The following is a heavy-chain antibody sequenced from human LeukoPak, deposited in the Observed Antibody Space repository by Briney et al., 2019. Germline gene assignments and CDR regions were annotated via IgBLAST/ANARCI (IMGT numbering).Heavy chain of an antibody. CDR1: GGSFSGYY. CDR3: ARDLYCTNGVCPGDY. V-gene: IGHV4-34*01. D-gene: IGHD2-8*01. J-gene: IGHJ4*02. CDR2: INHSGST. Sequence: SETLSLTCAVYGGSFSGYYWSWIRQPPGKGLEWIGEINHSGSTYYNPSLKSRVTISVDTSKNQFSLKLSSVTAADTAVYYCARDLYCTNGVCPGDYWGQGTLVTVSS.